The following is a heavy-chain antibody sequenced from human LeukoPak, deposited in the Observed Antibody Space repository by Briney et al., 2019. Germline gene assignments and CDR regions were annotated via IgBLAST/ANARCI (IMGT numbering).Heavy chain of an antibody. CDR1: GFTFSSYA. J-gene: IGHJ4*02. CDR2: ISGSGGST. CDR3: ARDQGSSSWYNFDY. V-gene: IGHV3-23*01. Sequence: PGGSLRLSCAASGFTFSSYAMTWVRQAPGKGLEWVSGISGSGGSTYYADSVKGRFTISRDNSKNTLYLQMNSLRAEDTAVYYCARDQGSSSWYNFDYWGQGTLVTVSS. D-gene: IGHD6-13*01.